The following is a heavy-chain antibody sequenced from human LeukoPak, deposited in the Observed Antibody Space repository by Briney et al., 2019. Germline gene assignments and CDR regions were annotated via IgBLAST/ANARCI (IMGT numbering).Heavy chain of an antibody. CDR2: IYTSGST. CDR1: GGSISSYY. V-gene: IGHV4-4*07. CDR3: ARDRGESGWVGDYYMDV. J-gene: IGHJ6*03. Sequence: PSETLSLTCTVSGGSISSYYWSWIRQPAGKGREWIGRIYTSGSTNYNPSLKSRVTMSVDTSKNQFSLKLSSVTAADTAVYYCARDRGESGWVGDYYMDVWGKGTTVTVSS. D-gene: IGHD6-19*01.